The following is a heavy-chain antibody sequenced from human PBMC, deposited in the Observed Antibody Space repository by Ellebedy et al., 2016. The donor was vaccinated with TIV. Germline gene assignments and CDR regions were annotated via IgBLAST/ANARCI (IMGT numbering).Heavy chain of an antibody. CDR2: LYGSGTT. CDR3: ANNWVVRGEGWNNGMDV. Sequence: GGSLRLSCAASGFTFSSYWMTWVRQAPGKGLEWVAVLYGSGTTYHAVSVRGRFTISRDNSKNTLYLQMNSLRPEDTAVYYCANNWVVRGEGWNNGMDVWGQGTTVTVSS. D-gene: IGHD3-10*01. J-gene: IGHJ6*02. V-gene: IGHV3-66*01. CDR1: GFTFSSYW.